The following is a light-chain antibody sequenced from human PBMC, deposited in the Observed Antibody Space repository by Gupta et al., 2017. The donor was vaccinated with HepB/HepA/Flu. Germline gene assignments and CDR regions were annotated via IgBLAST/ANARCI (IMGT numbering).Light chain of an antibody. CDR1: SSDVGSYNL. CDR3: CSYAGSSV. Sequence: QSALTQPASVSGSPGQSITISCTGTSSDVGSYNLVSWYQQHPGKAPKLMIYEVSKRPSGVSNRFSGSKSGNTASLTISGLQAEDEAEYYCCSYAGSSVFGGGTKLTVL. J-gene: IGLJ2*01. V-gene: IGLV2-23*02. CDR2: EVS.